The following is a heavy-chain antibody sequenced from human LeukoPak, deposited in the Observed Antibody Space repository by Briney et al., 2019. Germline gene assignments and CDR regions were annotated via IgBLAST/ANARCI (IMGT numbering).Heavy chain of an antibody. J-gene: IGHJ4*02. D-gene: IGHD4-11*01. CDR2: ISGSGGST. CDR1: GLTFSSYA. Sequence: AGGSLRLSCAASGLTFSSYAMNWVRQAPGKGLEWVSAISGSGGSTYYADSVKGRFTISRDNSKNTLYLQMNSLRAEDTAVYYCAKNVTTRGGFDYWGQGTLVTVSS. V-gene: IGHV3-23*01. CDR3: AKNVTTRGGFDY.